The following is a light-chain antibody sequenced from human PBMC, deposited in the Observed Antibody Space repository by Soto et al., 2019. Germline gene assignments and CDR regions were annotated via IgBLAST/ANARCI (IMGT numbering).Light chain of an antibody. Sequence: QMTQSPSSLSAPPGDRVTIACRASQGIRNNLGWFQQKPGKAPKRLIFAASSLQSGVPSRFSGSGSETDFTLTISSLQPEDFATYYCQQYETFSGTFGPGTKVDI. J-gene: IGKJ1*01. CDR3: QQYETFSGT. CDR2: AAS. V-gene: IGKV1-17*01. CDR1: QGIRNN.